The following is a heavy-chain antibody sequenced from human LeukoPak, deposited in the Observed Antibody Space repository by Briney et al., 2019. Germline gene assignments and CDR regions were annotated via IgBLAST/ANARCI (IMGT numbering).Heavy chain of an antibody. CDR2: IRYDGSNK. Sequence: GGSLRLSCAASGFTFSSYGMHWVRQAPGKGLEGVAFIRYDGSNKYYADSVKGRFTISRDNSKNTLYLQMNSLRAEDTAVYYCAKEGGMRAAYYYYMDIWGKGTTVTISS. CDR3: AKEGGMRAAYYYYMDI. V-gene: IGHV3-30*02. CDR1: GFTFSSYG. D-gene: IGHD2-8*01. J-gene: IGHJ6*03.